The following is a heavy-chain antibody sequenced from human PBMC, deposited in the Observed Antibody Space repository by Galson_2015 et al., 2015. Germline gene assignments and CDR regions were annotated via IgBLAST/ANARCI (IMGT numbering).Heavy chain of an antibody. D-gene: IGHD3-10*01. J-gene: IGHJ6*02. V-gene: IGHV3-74*01. Sequence: SLRLSCAASGFTFSSYWMHWVRQAPGKGLVWVSHINSDGSTTSYADFVKGRFTISRDNAKNTPYLQVNSLRAEDTAVYYCARIRYYYGMDVWGQGTTVTVSS. CDR2: INSDGSTT. CDR3: ARIRYYYGMDV. CDR1: GFTFSSYW.